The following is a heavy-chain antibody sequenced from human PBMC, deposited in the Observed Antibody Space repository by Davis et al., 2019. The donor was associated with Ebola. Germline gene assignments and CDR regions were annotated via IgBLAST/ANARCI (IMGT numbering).Heavy chain of an antibody. CDR2: IFPDDSDA. CDR3: ARQGTTSWDS. CDR1: EYSFTTYW. Sequence: GESLKISCQGFEYSFTTYWIAWVRQMPGKGLEWMGFIFPDDSDATYSPSFQGQVTFSVDKSIRTAYLHWNSLKASDTATYYCARQGTTSWDSWGQGTLVTVSS. V-gene: IGHV5-51*01. J-gene: IGHJ4*02. D-gene: IGHD2-2*01.